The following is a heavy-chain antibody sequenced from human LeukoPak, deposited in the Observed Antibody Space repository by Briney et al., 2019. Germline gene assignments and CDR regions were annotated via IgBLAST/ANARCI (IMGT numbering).Heavy chain of an antibody. CDR2: INSDGSST. J-gene: IGHJ4*02. Sequence: GGSLRLSCAASGFTFSSYWMHWVRQAPGKGLVWVSRINSDGSSTSYADSVKGRFTISRDNAKNTLYLQMNSPRAEDTAVYYCARRYCSGGSCYFDYWGQGTLVTVSS. CDR1: GFTFSSYW. CDR3: ARRYCSGGSCYFDY. V-gene: IGHV3-74*01. D-gene: IGHD2-15*01.